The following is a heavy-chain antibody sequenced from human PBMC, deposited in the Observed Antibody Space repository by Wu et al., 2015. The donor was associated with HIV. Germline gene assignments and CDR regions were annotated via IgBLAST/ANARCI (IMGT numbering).Heavy chain of an antibody. D-gene: IGHD1-1*01. CDR1: GYNFTNYY. J-gene: IGHJ3*02. CDR2: INPRENRV. Sequence: QVQLVQSGAVVKRPGASVRISCKTSGYNFTNYYMHWVRQAPGQGPEWMGVINPRENRVSYSQKFQGRVTMTRDTSTSTLYMELSSLTAEDTAVYYCASRIGRTGNMEAFDIWGQGTLVTASS. V-gene: IGHV1-46*03. CDR3: ASRIGRTGNMEAFDI.